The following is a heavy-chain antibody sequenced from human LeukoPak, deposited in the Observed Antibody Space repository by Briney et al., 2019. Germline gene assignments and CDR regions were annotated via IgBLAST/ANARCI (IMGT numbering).Heavy chain of an antibody. V-gene: IGHV4-4*02. J-gene: IGHJ4*02. CDR3: ARGLYGSDSY. CDR2: IQHSGST. D-gene: IGHD6-19*01. CDR1: GASVSSSNW. Sequence: SETLSLTCAVSGASVSSSNWWIWVRQPPKKGLEWIGEIQHSGSTNYNPSLKSRVTMSVDTSKNQISLRLSSVTAADTAVYYCARGLYGSDSYWGQGNLVTVSS.